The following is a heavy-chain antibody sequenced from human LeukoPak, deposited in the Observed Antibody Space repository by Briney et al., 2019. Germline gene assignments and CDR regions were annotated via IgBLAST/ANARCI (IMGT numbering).Heavy chain of an antibody. D-gene: IGHD6-19*01. J-gene: IGHJ4*02. CDR2: IRYDGSNK. CDR3: ARASGYSSGWLLDY. V-gene: IGHV3-30*02. CDR1: GFTFSSYG. Sequence: PGGSLRLSCAASGFTFSSYGMHWVRQAPGKGLEWVAFIRYDGSNKYYADSVKGRFTISRDNSKNTLYLQMNSLRAEDTAVYYCARASGYSSGWLLDYWGQGTLVTVSS.